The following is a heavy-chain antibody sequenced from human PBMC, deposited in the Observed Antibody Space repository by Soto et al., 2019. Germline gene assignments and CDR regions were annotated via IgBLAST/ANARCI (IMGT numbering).Heavy chain of an antibody. CDR1: GFSFSSYW. CDR3: ARSLDY. Sequence: GGSLRLSCAASGFSFSSYWMDWVRQAPGKGLEWVANINQDGSEKHYVDSVKGRFTISRDNAKNSLYLQMSSLTAEDSALYYCARSLDYWGQGTLVTVSS. CDR2: INQDGSEK. V-gene: IGHV3-7*01. J-gene: IGHJ4*02.